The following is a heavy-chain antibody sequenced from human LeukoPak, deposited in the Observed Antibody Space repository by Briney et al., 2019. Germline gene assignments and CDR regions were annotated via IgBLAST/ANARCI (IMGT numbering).Heavy chain of an antibody. CDR2: FDPEDGET. V-gene: IGHV1-24*01. J-gene: IGHJ6*02. CDR3: ATDVRTGGIYGMDV. CDR1: GYTLTELS. Sequence: ASVKVSCKVSGYTLTELSMQWVRQAPGKGLAWMGGFDPEDGETIYAQKFQGRVTMTEDTYKDTAYMELSSLRSEDTAVYYCATDVRTGGIYGMDVWGQGTTVTVSS.